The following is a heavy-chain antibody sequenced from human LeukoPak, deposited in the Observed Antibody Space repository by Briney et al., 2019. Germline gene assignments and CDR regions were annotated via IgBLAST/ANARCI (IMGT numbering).Heavy chain of an antibody. V-gene: IGHV3-48*03. Sequence: GGSLRLSCAASGFTFSSYEMNWVRQAPGKGLEWVSYISSSGSTTYYADSVKGRFTISRDNAKNSLYLQMNSLRAEDTAVYYCARSDYGGKRRSYYYYYYMDVWGKGTTVTVSS. CDR1: GFTFSSYE. CDR3: ARSDYGGKRRSYYYYYYMDV. J-gene: IGHJ6*03. CDR2: ISSSGSTT. D-gene: IGHD4-23*01.